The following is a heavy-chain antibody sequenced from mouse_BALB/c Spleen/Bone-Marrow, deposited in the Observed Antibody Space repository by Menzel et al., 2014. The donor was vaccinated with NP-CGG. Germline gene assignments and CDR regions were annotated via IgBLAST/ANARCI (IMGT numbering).Heavy chain of an antibody. V-gene: IGHV1-7*01. J-gene: IGHJ3*01. Sequence: QVQLQQSGAELAKPGASVKMSCKASGYTFTSYWMHWVKQRPGQGLEWIGYINPSTGYTEYNQKFKDKATLTADKSSSTAYVQLSSLTSEDSAVYYCARSSGYDGFAYWGQGTLVTVSA. CDR3: ARSSGYDGFAY. CDR2: INPSTGYT. D-gene: IGHD2-2*01. CDR1: GYTFTSYW.